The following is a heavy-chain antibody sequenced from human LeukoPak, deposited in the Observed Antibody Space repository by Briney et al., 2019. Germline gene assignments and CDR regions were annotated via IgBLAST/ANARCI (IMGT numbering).Heavy chain of an antibody. J-gene: IGHJ4*02. Sequence: ASVEVSCKASGYTLTDSYMHWVRQAPGQGLEWLAWINPNSGDTNYAQKFQGRVTVTSDTSISTAYMELSGLTSDDTAVYFCAREEQYRNYFDHWGQGTLVTVSS. CDR1: GYTLTDSY. CDR3: AREEQYRNYFDH. CDR2: INPNSGDT. V-gene: IGHV1-2*02. D-gene: IGHD1/OR15-1a*01.